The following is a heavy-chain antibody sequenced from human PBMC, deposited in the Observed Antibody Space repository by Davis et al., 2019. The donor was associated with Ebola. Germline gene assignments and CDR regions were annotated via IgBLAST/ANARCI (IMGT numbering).Heavy chain of an antibody. CDR3: VKDTSSVWFDV. V-gene: IGHV3-53*01. Sequence: GESLKISCAASGFIVSDKYMSWVRQAPGKGLEWVSVIYRDGRTYYADSVKGRFTISRDNSKNTLYLQMNSLRVEDTAIYYCVKDTSSVWFDVWGQGTTVTVSS. D-gene: IGHD6-19*01. CDR2: IYRDGRT. CDR1: GFIVSDKY. J-gene: IGHJ3*01.